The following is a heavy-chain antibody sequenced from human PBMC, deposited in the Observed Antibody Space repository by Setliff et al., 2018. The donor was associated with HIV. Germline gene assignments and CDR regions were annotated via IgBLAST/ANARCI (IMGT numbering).Heavy chain of an antibody. CDR1: GGSISSGSYY. V-gene: IGHV4-61*02. CDR3: AAPAVAGTGGYYYAMDV. CDR2: IYTSGST. Sequence: LSLTCIVSGGSISSGSYYWSWVRQPAGKGLEWIGRIYTSGSTNYNPSLKSRVTISVDTSKNQFSLKLSSVTAADTAVYYCAAPAVAGTGGYYYAMDVWGQGTTVTVSS. D-gene: IGHD6-19*01. J-gene: IGHJ6*02.